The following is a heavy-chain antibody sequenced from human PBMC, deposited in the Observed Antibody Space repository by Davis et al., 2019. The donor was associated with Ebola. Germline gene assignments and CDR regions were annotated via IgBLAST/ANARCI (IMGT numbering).Heavy chain of an antibody. V-gene: IGHV1-46*01. J-gene: IGHJ6*02. Sequence: ASVKVSCKASGYTFTSYYMHWVRQAPGQGLEWMGIINPSGGSTSYAQKFQGRVTMTRGTSTSTVYMELSSLRSEDTAVYYCAREPDWGLYYYYGMDVWGQGTTVTVSS. D-gene: IGHD7-27*01. CDR1: GYTFTSYY. CDR3: AREPDWGLYYYYGMDV. CDR2: INPSGGST.